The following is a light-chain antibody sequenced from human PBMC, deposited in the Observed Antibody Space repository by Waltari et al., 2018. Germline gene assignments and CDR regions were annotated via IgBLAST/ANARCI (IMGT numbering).Light chain of an antibody. CDR1: QTISYSSNNKNY. CDR2: WAS. V-gene: IGKV4-1*01. J-gene: IGKJ1*01. CDR3: QQYYSVPLT. Sequence: DIVMTQSPDSLAVSLGERATINCKSSQTISYSSNNKNYLAWYQKKPGQPPRMLLSWASSRESGVPDRFSGSGSGTDFTLTISSLQVEDVAIYYCQQYYSVPLTFGQGTKVDIK.